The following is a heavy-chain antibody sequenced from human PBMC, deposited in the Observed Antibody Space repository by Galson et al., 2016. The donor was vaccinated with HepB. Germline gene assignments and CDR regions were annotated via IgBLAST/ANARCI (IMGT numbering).Heavy chain of an antibody. CDR2: TGTGTGYI. CDR1: GFTFSSYS. Sequence: SLRLSCAASGFTFSSYSMSWVRQAPGKGLEWVSSTGTGTGYIYYAVSLKGRFTISRDDAKNSLFLQMNSLRAEDTAVYFCVKSSEGRLRYSGMDGWGQGTTVTVSS. D-gene: IGHD4-11*01. J-gene: IGHJ6*02. V-gene: IGHV3-21*01. CDR3: VKSSEGRLRYSGMDG.